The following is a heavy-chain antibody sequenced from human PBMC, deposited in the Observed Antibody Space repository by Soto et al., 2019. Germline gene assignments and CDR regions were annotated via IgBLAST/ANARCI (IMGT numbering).Heavy chain of an antibody. Sequence: EVQLVESGGGLVKPGGSLRLSCTASGFTFNDAWMNWVRQAPGKGLEWVGHIKSKTDGGTTDYAAPVKGSLIISRDDSKHRQYLQMNSVNIADTAVYYGTTFRADGPAPVGGFAYWGQGTLVTVSS. D-gene: IGHD3-3*01. CDR1: GFTFNDAW. CDR2: IKSKTDGGTT. CDR3: TTFRADGPAPVGGFAY. V-gene: IGHV3-15*07. J-gene: IGHJ4*02.